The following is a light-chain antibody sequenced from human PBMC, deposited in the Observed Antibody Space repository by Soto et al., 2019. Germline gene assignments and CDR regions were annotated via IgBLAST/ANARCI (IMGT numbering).Light chain of an antibody. CDR1: QSVSSS. CDR2: GAS. V-gene: IGKV3-20*01. J-gene: IGKJ5*01. CDR3: QQYSTSPPVT. Sequence: EIVLTQSPGTLSFSPGERATLSCRASQSVSSSLGWYQQKPGQAPRLLIYGASSRATAIPDRFSGSGSGTDFNLTISRLEPEDFAVYYGQQYSTSPPVTFGQGTRLEIK.